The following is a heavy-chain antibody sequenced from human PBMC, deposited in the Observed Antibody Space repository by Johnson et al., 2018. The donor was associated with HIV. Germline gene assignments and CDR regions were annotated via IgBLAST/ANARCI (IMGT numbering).Heavy chain of an antibody. D-gene: IGHD6-19*01. Sequence: QVQLIESGGALVQPGVSLRLSCAASGFTFSSYGVHWVRQAPGKGLEWVAVIWYDGSNKYYPGSVKGRFTISRENAKNSLHLQMNSLRVEDTAIYYCAGRSSAWYEDAFDIWGQGTMVTVSS. V-gene: IGHV3-33*08. CDR2: IWYDGSNK. CDR3: AGRSSAWYEDAFDI. CDR1: GFTFSSYG. J-gene: IGHJ3*02.